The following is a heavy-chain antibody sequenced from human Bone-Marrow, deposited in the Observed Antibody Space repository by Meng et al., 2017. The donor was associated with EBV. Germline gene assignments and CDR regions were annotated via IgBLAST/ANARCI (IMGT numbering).Heavy chain of an antibody. V-gene: IGHV4-34*01. CDR3: ARGMTTVTSSDY. D-gene: IGHD4-11*01. CDR2: INHSGST. CDR1: GGSFSGYY. Sequence: QVQLQQWGAGLLKPSETLSLTCAVYGGSFSGYYWSWIRQPPGKGLEWIGEINHSGSTNYNPSLKSRVTISVDTSKNQFSLKLSSVTAADTAVYYCARGMTTVTSSDYWGQVTLVTVSS. J-gene: IGHJ4*02.